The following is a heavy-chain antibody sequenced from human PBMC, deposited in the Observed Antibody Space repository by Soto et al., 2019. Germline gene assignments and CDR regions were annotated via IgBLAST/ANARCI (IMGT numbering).Heavy chain of an antibody. Sequence: ASVKVSCKVSGYTLTELSIHWVRQAPGKGLEWMGGFDPEDGETIYEQKFQGRVTMTEDTSTDTAYMDLSSLRSEDTAVYYCASPLPVEPGNYYFYGVDVWGQGTTVTVSS. CDR1: GYTLTELS. V-gene: IGHV1-24*01. J-gene: IGHJ6*02. CDR2: FDPEDGET. D-gene: IGHD1-1*01. CDR3: ASPLPVEPGNYYFYGVDV.